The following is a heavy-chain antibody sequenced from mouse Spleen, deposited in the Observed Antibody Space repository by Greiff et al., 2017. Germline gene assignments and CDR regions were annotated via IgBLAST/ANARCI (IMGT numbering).Heavy chain of an antibody. V-gene: IGHV1-62-2*01. J-gene: IGHJ1*03. D-gene: IGHD2-13*01. CDR1: GYTFTEYT. CDR3: ARHETVTLYWDFDV. Sequence: QVQLQQSGAELVKPGASVKMSCKASGYTFTEYTIHWVQQRSGQGLEWLGWFYPGSGSIKYTEKFKDKATLTADKSSSTVYMELSRLTSEDSAVYFCARHETVTLYWDFDVWGTGTTVTVSS. CDR2: FYPGSGSI.